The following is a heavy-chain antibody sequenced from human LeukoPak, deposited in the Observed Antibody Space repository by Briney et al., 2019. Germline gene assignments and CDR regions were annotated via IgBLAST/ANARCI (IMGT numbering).Heavy chain of an antibody. V-gene: IGHV4-30-2*01. Sequence: SETLSLTCAVSGGSINSGGFSWSWIRQPPGKGLEWIGYIHHGGSTYYNPSLKSRVTISVDTSKNQFSLKLSSVTAADTAVYYCARGRGYSYGRGDDYWGQGTLVTVSS. J-gene: IGHJ4*02. CDR1: GGSINSGGFS. D-gene: IGHD5-18*01. CDR2: IHHGGST. CDR3: ARGRGYSYGRGDDY.